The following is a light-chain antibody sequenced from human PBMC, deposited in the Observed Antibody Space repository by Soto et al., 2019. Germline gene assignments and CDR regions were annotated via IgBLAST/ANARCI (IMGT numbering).Light chain of an antibody. Sequence: DVQMTQTPFTLSASVGDRVTITCRASQSISTWVAWYQQKPGKAPKLLIYKASSLESGVPSRFSGSGSGTEFTLTISSLQPDDFATYYCQQYNSYWTFGQGTNVDIK. CDR1: QSISTW. CDR2: KAS. V-gene: IGKV1-5*03. CDR3: QQYNSYWT. J-gene: IGKJ1*01.